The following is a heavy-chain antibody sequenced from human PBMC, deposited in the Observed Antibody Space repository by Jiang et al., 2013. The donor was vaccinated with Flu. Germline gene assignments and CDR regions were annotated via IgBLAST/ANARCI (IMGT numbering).Heavy chain of an antibody. CDR2: ISSSSSYI. J-gene: IGHJ4*02. V-gene: IGHV3-21*01. CDR3: ARDRPDGYRIYYFDY. CDR1: GFTFSSYS. Sequence: QLLESGGGLVKPGGSLRLSCAASGFTFSSYSMNWVRQAPGKGLEWVSSISSSSSYIYYADSVKGRFTISRDNAKNSLYLQMNSLRAEDTAVYYCARDRPDGYRIYYFDYWGQGTLVTVSS. D-gene: IGHD5-24*01.